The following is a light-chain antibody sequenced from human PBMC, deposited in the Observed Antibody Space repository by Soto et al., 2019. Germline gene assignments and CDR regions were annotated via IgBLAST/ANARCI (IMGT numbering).Light chain of an antibody. CDR3: QQYGNSPPYT. Sequence: EIVLTQSPGTLSLSPGERATLSCRASQSVSSNYLAWYQQKPGQAPRLVIYDASSRATGIPDRFSGSGSGTDFTLTISRLDPEDFAVYFCQQYGNSPPYTFGQGTKLEIK. J-gene: IGKJ2*01. CDR1: QSVSSNY. CDR2: DAS. V-gene: IGKV3-20*01.